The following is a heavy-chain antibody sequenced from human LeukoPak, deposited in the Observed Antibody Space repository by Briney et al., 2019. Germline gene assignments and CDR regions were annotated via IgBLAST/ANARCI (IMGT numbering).Heavy chain of an antibody. V-gene: IGHV3-23*01. CDR2: MTGPGDTT. Sequence: HPGGSLRLSCATSGFTFTNYAMNWVRQAPGKGLEWVSAMTGPGDTTYYADSVKGRFFMSREDSKTTVYLQMNSLRAEDTAIHYCAKGAEIDLWGQGTQVTVSS. D-gene: IGHD3-16*01. CDR1: GFTFTNYA. J-gene: IGHJ5*02. CDR3: AKGAEIDL.